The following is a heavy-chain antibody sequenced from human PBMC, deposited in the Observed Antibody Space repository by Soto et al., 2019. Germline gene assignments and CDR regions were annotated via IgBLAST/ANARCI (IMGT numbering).Heavy chain of an antibody. Sequence: GGSLRLSCEVSGFIFNDYWMTWVRQAPGKGLEWVAKLRPDGSDKRYGDSVKGRFTISRDNARNSLDLEMNSLRAEDTAVFYCARGRGDFGNWFDPWGQGTLVTVSS. CDR1: GFIFNDYW. V-gene: IGHV3-7*05. CDR2: LRPDGSDK. D-gene: IGHD3-16*01. J-gene: IGHJ5*02. CDR3: ARGRGDFGNWFDP.